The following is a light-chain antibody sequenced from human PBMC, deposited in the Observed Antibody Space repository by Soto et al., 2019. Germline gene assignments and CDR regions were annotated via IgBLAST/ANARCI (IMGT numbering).Light chain of an antibody. J-gene: IGKJ4*01. Sequence: EIVMTQSPATLSVSSGERATLSCRSSQSVSSYLAWYQQKPGQAPRLLIYGASTRATGIPARFSGSGSGTEFTLTISSLQSEDFAVYYCQQYNNWPLLTFGGGTKVEIK. CDR3: QQYNNWPLLT. V-gene: IGKV3-15*01. CDR2: GAS. CDR1: QSVSSY.